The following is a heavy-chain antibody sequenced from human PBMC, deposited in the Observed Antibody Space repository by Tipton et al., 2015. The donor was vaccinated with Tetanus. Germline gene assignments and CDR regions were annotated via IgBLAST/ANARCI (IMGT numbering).Heavy chain of an antibody. J-gene: IGHJ2*01. CDR1: GYTFIAYY. D-gene: IGHD2-21*01. V-gene: IGHV1-46*01. CDR3: TRPVMYFDL. CDR2: INPSGGST. Sequence: LVQSGAEVKKPGASVKVSCKASGYTFIAYYVHWVRQDPGQGLEWVGMINPSGGSTSYAQKFQGRITLTRVTSTNTVYMELNSLRSDDTAVYYCTRPVMYFDLWFRGSLVTVSS.